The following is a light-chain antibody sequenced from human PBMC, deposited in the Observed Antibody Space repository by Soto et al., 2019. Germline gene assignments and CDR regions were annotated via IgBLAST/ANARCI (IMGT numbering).Light chain of an antibody. Sequence: EIVLTQSPATLSLSPGERATLSCRASQSVSSYLAWYQQKPGQAPRLLIYDASNRATGIPARFSGSGSGTDFTLTISSLEPEDFAVYYCQPRSNFPYTFGQGTKLEIK. CDR2: DAS. CDR3: QPRSNFPYT. V-gene: IGKV3-11*01. J-gene: IGKJ2*01. CDR1: QSVSSY.